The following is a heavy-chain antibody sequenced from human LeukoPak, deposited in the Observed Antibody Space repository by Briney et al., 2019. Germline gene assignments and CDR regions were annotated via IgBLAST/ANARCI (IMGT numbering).Heavy chain of an antibody. CDR3: ARGHSSTSTTPDY. CDR2: IYYSGST. CDR1: GGSISSSSYY. V-gene: IGHV4-39*01. D-gene: IGHD2-2*01. J-gene: IGHJ4*02. Sequence: SETVSLTCTVSGGSISSSSYYWGWIRQPPGKGLEWIGSIYYSGSTHYNPSLKSRVTISVDTSKNQFSLKLSSVTAADTAVYYCARGHSSTSTTPDYWGQGTLVTVSS.